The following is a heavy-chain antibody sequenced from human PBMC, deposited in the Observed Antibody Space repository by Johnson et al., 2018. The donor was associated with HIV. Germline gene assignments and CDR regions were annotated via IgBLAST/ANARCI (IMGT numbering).Heavy chain of an antibody. CDR3: ARPNQLLFYPDAFDF. J-gene: IGHJ3*01. D-gene: IGHD2-2*01. V-gene: IGHV3-23*04. CDR1: GFTFSSYA. CDR2: ISGSGGST. Sequence: VQLVESGGGLVQSGGSLRLSCSASGFTFSSYAMSWVRQAPGKGLEWVSGISGSGGSTYYADSARGRFTISRDNSKNTLYLQMNSLRAEDTALYYCARPNQLLFYPDAFDFWGQGTMVTVSS.